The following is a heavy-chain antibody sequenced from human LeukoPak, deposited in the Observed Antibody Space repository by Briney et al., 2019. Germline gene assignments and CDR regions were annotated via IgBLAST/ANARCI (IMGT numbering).Heavy chain of an antibody. V-gene: IGHV3-30-3*01. Sequence: GGSLRLSCAASGFTFSSYAMHWVRQAPGKGLEWVAVISYDGSNKYYADSVKGRFTISRDNSKNTLYLQMNSLRAEDTAVYYCARGRQARVPAAISDAFDIWGQGTTVTVSS. CDR2: ISYDGSNK. J-gene: IGHJ3*02. D-gene: IGHD2-2*02. CDR3: ARGRQARVPAAISDAFDI. CDR1: GFTFSSYA.